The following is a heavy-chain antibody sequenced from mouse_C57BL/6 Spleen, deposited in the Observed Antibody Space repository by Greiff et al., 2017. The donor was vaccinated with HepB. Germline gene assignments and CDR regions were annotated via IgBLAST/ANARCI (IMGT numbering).Heavy chain of an antibody. CDR2: FYPGDGDT. J-gene: IGHJ2*01. D-gene: IGHD4-1*01. Sequence: QVQLQQSGPELVKPGASVKISCKASGYAFSSSWMNWVKQRPGKGLEWIGRFYPGDGDTNYNGKFKGKATLTADKSSSTAYMQLSSLTSEDSAVYFCARGRWDHLFDYWGQGTTLTVSS. CDR3: ARGRWDHLFDY. V-gene: IGHV1-82*01. CDR1: GYAFSSSW.